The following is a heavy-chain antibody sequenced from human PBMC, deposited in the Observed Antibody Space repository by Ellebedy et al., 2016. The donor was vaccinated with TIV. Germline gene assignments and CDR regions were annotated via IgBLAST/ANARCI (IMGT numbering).Heavy chain of an antibody. CDR1: GYTFTSYY. Sequence: ASVKVSCKASGYTFTSYYMHWVRQAPGQGLEWMGIINPSGGSTSYAQKFQGRVTMTRDTSTSTVYMELSSLRSEDTAVYYCARFSHNYYDSSGYLNVDYWGQGTLVTVSS. CDR2: INPSGGST. J-gene: IGHJ4*02. V-gene: IGHV1-46*01. CDR3: ARFSHNYYDSSGYLNVDY. D-gene: IGHD3-22*01.